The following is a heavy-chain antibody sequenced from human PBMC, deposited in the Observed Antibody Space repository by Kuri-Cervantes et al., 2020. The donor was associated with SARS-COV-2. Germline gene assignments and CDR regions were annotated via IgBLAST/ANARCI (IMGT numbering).Heavy chain of an antibody. J-gene: IGHJ6*03. CDR2: IYYSGST. V-gene: IGHV4-59*01. CDR3: ARAPRDYVWGSSNYYYMDV. CDR1: GFTFSSYA. D-gene: IGHD3-16*01. Sequence: GSLRLSCAASGFTFSSYAMSWVREAPGKGLEWIGYIYYSGSTNYNPSLKSRVTISVDTSKNQFSLKLSSVTAADTAVYYCARAPRDYVWGSSNYYYMDVWGKGTTVTVSS.